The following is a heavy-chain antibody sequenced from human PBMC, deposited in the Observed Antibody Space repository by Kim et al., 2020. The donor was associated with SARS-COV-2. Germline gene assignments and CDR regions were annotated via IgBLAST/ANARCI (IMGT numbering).Heavy chain of an antibody. D-gene: IGHD4-4*01. CDR1: GYTFKSYP. CDR3: AREMNPTVYDS. CDR2: VNAANGET. Sequence: ASVKVSCKASGYTFKSYPIHWVRQAPGQRLEWMGWVNAANGETKYAQKFEGRVTMTRDTSANTAYMELSSLTFEDTAIYYCAREMNPTVYDSWGQGTLVTVSS. J-gene: IGHJ4*02. V-gene: IGHV1-3*01.